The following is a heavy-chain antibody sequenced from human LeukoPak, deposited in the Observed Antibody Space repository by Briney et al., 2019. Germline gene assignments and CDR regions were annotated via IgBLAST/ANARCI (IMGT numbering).Heavy chain of an antibody. V-gene: IGHV4-31*03. CDR3: ARVLYYDSSSNYYFDY. CDR1: GGSISSGGYY. D-gene: IGHD3-22*01. Sequence: PSQTLSLTCTVSGGSISSGGYYWSWIRQHPGKGLEWIGYIYYSGSTYYNPSLKSRVTISVDTSKNQFSLKLSSVTAADTAVYYCARVLYYDSSSNYYFDYWGQGTLVTVSS. CDR2: IYYSGST. J-gene: IGHJ4*02.